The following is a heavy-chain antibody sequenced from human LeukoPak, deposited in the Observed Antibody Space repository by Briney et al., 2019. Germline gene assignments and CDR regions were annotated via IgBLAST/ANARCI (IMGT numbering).Heavy chain of an antibody. CDR1: GFTFSNYW. J-gene: IGHJ4*02. CDR2: IKQDGSEK. CDR3: ASTQTFDY. V-gene: IGHV3-7*05. Sequence: GGSLRLSCSASGFTFSNYWMSWVRQAPGKGLEWVANIKQDGSEKYYADSVKGRFPISRDNAKSSLYLQLNSLRVEDTAVYHCASTQTFDYWGQGTLVSVP.